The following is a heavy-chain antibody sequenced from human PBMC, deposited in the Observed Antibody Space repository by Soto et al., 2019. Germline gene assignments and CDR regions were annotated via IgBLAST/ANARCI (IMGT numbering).Heavy chain of an antibody. CDR3: AKDPYSTAAAGYYFDY. D-gene: IGHD6-13*01. V-gene: IGHV3-23*01. J-gene: IGHJ4*02. CDR2: ISGSGGST. Sequence: EVQLLETGGGLVQPGGSLRLSCAASGFTFSSYAMSWVRQAPGKGLEWVSAISGSGGSTYYADSVKGRFTISRNNSKNSPYQQMISLRAEDTAVYYCAKDPYSTAAAGYYFDYWGQGTLVTVSS. CDR1: GFTFSSYA.